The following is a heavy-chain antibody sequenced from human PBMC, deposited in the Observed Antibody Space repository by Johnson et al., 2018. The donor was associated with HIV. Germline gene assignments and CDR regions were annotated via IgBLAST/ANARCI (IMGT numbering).Heavy chain of an antibody. V-gene: IGHV3-9*01. CDR3: ARGAQWELLRFGAFDI. CDR2: INWNGDRR. Sequence: VQLVESGGGLVQPGRSLRLSCAASGFTFDDYAMHWVRQAPGKGLEWVSGINWNGDRRGYADSVKGRFTNSRDNSKNTLYLQMNSLRAEDTAVYYWARGAQWELLRFGAFDIWGQGTMVTVSS. J-gene: IGHJ3*02. D-gene: IGHD1-26*01. CDR1: GFTFDDYA.